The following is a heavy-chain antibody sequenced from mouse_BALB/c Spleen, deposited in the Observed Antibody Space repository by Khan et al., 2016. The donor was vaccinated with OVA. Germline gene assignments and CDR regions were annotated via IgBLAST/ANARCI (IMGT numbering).Heavy chain of an antibody. CDR2: IDPPNDDS. CDR3: ATRDGNPFAF. V-gene: IGHV14-3*02. J-gene: IGHJ3*01. Sequence: EVQLQQSGAELVKPGASVKLSCSASGFNINDTYIHWMKQRPEQGLEWIGRIDPPNDDSKYGPKFQAKATLTADTSSNTAYLQLSSLTSEETAVYYCATRDGNPFAFWGQGTLVSVSA. D-gene: IGHD2-1*01. CDR1: GFNINDTY.